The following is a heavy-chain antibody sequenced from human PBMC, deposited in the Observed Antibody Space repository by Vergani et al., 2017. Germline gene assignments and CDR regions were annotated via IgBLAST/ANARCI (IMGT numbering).Heavy chain of an antibody. CDR1: GYTFTKYY. J-gene: IGHJ4*02. Sequence: QVQLVQSGAEVKKPGASVRVSCKTSGYTFTKYYIHWVRQAPGQGLEWMGIINPSGGSTTYAQQFQGRLTMTRDTSTSTVYMDLSNLRSEDTAVYYCARPHGDILPPDPRRLDYWGQGTLGTVSS. CDR2: INPSGGST. CDR3: ARPHGDILPPDPRRLDY. V-gene: IGHV1-46*03.